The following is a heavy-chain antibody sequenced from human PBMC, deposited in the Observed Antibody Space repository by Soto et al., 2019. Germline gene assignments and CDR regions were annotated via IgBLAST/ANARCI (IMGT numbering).Heavy chain of an antibody. V-gene: IGHV4-59*11. Sequence: QVQLQESGPGLVKPSETLSLTCSVSGGSISNHYWSWIRQPPGKGLEWIGYIYYNGNTNYNPSIKSPVTMSVDTSRNQIALKLTTVTAADTAVYYCSRANWYSEYWGQGTLVTVSS. J-gene: IGHJ4*02. D-gene: IGHD7-27*01. CDR1: GGSISNHY. CDR3: SRANWYSEY. CDR2: IYYNGNT.